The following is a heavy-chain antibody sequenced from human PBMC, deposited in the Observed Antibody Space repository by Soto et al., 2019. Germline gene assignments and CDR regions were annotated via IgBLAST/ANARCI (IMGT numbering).Heavy chain of an antibody. D-gene: IGHD5-18*01. J-gene: IGHJ6*02. CDR3: ARRTQLWLREDYYCYGMDV. Sequence: QVQLVQSGAEVKKPGSSVKVSCKASGGTFSSYAISWVRQAPGQGLEWMGGIIPIFGTANYAQKFQGRVTITADESTSTAYMELSSMRSEDTAVYYCARRTQLWLREDYYCYGMDVWGQGTTVTVSS. CDR1: GGTFSSYA. V-gene: IGHV1-69*01. CDR2: IIPIFGTA.